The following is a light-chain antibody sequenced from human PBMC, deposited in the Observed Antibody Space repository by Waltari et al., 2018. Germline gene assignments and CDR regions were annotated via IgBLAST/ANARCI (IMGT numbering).Light chain of an antibody. CDR2: DVT. CDR3: CSFRGGDSFV. J-gene: IGLJ1*01. CDR1: TSDIGDYYY. Sequence: QSALTQPASVSGSPGQSITISCIGTTSDIGDYYYVSWYQQFPGQAPKLFFYDVTKWPSGISGRFSVSKSGNTASLTISGLQAEDEGDYYCCSFRGGDSFVFGTGTRVTVV. V-gene: IGLV2-14*03.